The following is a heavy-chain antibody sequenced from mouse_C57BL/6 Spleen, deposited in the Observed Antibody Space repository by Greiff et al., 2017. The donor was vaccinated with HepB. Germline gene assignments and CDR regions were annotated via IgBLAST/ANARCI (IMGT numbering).Heavy chain of an antibody. V-gene: IGHV1-82*01. D-gene: IGHD1-1*01. Sequence: VQLQQSGPELVKPGASVKISCKASGYAFSSSWMNWVKQRPGKGLEWIGLIYPGDGGTNYNGKFKGKATLTADKYSSSAYMQLSSLTSEDSAVYFCARVGYYYGSSNYFDYWGQGTTLTVSS. CDR1: GYAFSSSW. CDR3: ARVGYYYGSSNYFDY. J-gene: IGHJ2*01. CDR2: IYPGDGGT.